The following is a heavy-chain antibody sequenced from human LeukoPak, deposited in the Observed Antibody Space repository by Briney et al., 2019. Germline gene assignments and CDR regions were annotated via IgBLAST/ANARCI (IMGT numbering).Heavy chain of an antibody. J-gene: IGHJ1*01. CDR3: ARVGEMATSTITYRSRPEYFQH. D-gene: IGHD5-12*01. CDR2: ISAYNGNT. CDR1: GYSFTSYG. Sequence: GESLKISCKGSGYSFTSYGISWVRQAPGQGLEWMGWISAYNGNTNYAQKLQGRVTMTTDTSTSTAYMELRSLRSDDTAVYYCARVGEMATSTITYRSRPEYFQHWGQGTLVTVSS. V-gene: IGHV1-18*01.